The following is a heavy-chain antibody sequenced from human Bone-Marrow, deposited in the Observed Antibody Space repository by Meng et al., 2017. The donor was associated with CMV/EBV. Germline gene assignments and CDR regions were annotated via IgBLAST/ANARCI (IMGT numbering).Heavy chain of an antibody. CDR1: GGTFSSYA. J-gene: IGHJ6*02. D-gene: IGHD2-2*01. V-gene: IGHV1-8*03. Sequence: ASVKVSCKASGGTFSSYAISWVRQAPGQGLEWMGWINPNSGGTNYAQKFQGRVTITRNTPISTAYMELSSLRSEDTAVYYCARTKQYCSSTSCYPYYYYGMDVWGQGTTVTVSS. CDR2: INPNSGGT. CDR3: ARTKQYCSSTSCYPYYYYGMDV.